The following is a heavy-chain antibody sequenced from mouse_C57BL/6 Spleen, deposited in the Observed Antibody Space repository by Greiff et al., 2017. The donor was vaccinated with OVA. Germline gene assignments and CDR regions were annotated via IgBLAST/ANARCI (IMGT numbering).Heavy chain of an antibody. CDR1: GYTFTSYW. Sequence: QVQLQQPGAELVMPGASVKLSCKASGYTFTSYWMHWVKQRPGQGLEWIGEIDPSDSYTNYNQKFKGKSTLTVDKSSSTAYMQLSSLTSEDSAVYYCAIITTVVATRDYWVQGTTLTVSS. D-gene: IGHD1-1*01. V-gene: IGHV1-69*01. CDR2: IDPSDSYT. J-gene: IGHJ2*01. CDR3: AIITTVVATRDY.